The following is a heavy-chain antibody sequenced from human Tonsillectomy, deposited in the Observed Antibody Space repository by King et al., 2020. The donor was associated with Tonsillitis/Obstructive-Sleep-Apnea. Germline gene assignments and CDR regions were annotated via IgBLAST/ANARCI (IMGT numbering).Heavy chain of an antibody. J-gene: IGHJ3*02. CDR1: GFTFSTYA. V-gene: IGHV3-23*04. Sequence: EVQLVESGGGLLQPGGSLRLSCAASGFTFSTYAMSWVRQAPGKGLEWVSTISGSGGTTYYADSVKGRFTISRDNSKNTLYLQMNSLRAEDTAVYYCAKERDTVTHWSFVFDIWGQGTMVTVSS. CDR2: ISGSGGTT. D-gene: IGHD4-17*01. CDR3: AKERDTVTHWSFVFDI.